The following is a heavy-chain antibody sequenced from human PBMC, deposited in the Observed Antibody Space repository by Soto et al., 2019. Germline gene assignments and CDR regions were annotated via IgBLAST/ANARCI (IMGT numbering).Heavy chain of an antibody. Sequence: PLALTGTVSGGSISSCGYYCIWSRQHPGKGLEWIGYIYYSGSTNYNPSLKSRVTLSVDTSKNQSSLKLSSVTAADTAVYYCAREFPAPTPNWFDPWGQGTLVTVSS. CDR2: IYYSGST. CDR3: AREFPAPTPNWFDP. CDR1: GGSISSCGYY. J-gene: IGHJ5*02. V-gene: IGHV4-31*03.